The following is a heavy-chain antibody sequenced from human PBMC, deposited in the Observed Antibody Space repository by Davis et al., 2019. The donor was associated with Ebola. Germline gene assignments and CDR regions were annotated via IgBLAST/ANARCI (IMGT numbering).Heavy chain of an antibody. J-gene: IGHJ5*02. Sequence: ASVKVSCKASGYTFTGYYMHWVRQAPGQGLEWMGWINPNSGGTNYAQKFQGWVTMTRDTSISTAYMELSRLRSDDTAVYYCARVGYSYGRNWFDPWGQGTLVTVSS. CDR1: GYTFTGYY. D-gene: IGHD5-18*01. CDR3: ARVGYSYGRNWFDP. V-gene: IGHV1-2*04. CDR2: INPNSGGT.